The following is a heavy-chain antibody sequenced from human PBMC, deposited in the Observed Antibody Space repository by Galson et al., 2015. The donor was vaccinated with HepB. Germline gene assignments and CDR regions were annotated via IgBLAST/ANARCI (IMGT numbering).Heavy chain of an antibody. D-gene: IGHD6-19*01. CDR2: INLSGDFT. Sequence: SVKVSCKASGYPFTGYDIHWVRQPPGQGLEWMGVINLSGDFTNYTQTFQGRVTMTTDRSTTTVYMELSSLRSEDTALCFCARGLYSSAWSLDSWGQGTLVTVSS. CDR1: GYPFTGYD. V-gene: IGHV1-46*01. J-gene: IGHJ4*02. CDR3: ARGLYSSAWSLDS.